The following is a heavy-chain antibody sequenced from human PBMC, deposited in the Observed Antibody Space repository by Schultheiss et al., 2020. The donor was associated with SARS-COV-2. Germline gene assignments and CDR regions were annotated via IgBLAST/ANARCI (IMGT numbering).Heavy chain of an antibody. D-gene: IGHD6-19*01. CDR2: ISYDGSNK. CDR3: AKDSSGWFSDGWPYYFDY. V-gene: IGHV3-30*18. Sequence: GESLKISCAASGFTFSTNDMSWVRQAPGKGLEWVAVISYDGSNKYYADSVKGRFTISRDNSKNTLYLQMNSLRAEDTAVYYCAKDSSGWFSDGWPYYFDYWGQGTLVTVSS. CDR1: GFTFSTND. J-gene: IGHJ4*02.